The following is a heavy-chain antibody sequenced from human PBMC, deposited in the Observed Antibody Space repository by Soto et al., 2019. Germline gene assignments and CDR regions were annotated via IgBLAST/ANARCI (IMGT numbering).Heavy chain of an antibody. CDR2: ISWNSGSI. V-gene: IGHV3-9*01. Sequence: EVQLVESGGGLVQPGRSLRLSCAASGFTFDDYALNWVRHAPGKGLEWVSGISWNSGSIGYADSVKGRFTISRDNAKNSLYLQMNSLRAEDTALYYCAKSTMALYGMDVWGQGTTVTVSS. CDR3: AKSTMALYGMDV. D-gene: IGHD3-10*01. CDR1: GFTFDDYA. J-gene: IGHJ6*02.